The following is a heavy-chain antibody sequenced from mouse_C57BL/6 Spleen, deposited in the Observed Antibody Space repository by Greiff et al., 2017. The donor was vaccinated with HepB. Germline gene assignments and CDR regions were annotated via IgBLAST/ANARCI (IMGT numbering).Heavy chain of an antibody. CDR3: VRHGGSSYPYWYFDV. V-gene: IGHV10-1*01. J-gene: IGHJ1*03. Sequence: EVMLVESGGGLVQPKGSLKLSCAASGFSFNTYAMNWVRQAPGKGLEWVARIRSKSNNYATYYADSVKDRFTISRDDSESMLYLQMNNLKTEDTAMYYCVRHGGSSYPYWYFDVWGTGTTVTVSS. CDR2: IRSKSNNYAT. CDR1: GFSFNTYA. D-gene: IGHD1-1*01.